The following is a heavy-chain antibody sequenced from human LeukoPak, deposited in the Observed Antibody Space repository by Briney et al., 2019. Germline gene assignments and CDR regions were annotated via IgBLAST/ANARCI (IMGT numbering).Heavy chain of an antibody. CDR3: ARQVDTVMALPDY. CDR2: ISAYNGNT. CDR1: VYTFTSYV. D-gene: IGHD5-18*01. Sequence: ASVNVSCKASVYTFTSYVLSWVRQAPGQGLAWMGWISAYNGNTNYAQKLQGRGTMTIDTSTTTAYLELRSLRPDDTAIYYCARQVDTVMALPDYWGQGTLVIVSS. J-gene: IGHJ4*02. V-gene: IGHV1-18*01.